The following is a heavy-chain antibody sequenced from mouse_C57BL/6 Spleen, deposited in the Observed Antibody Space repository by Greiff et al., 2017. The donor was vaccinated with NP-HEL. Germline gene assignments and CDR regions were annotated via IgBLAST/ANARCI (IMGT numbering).Heavy chain of an antibody. CDR3: ASPLTGTSYAMDY. J-gene: IGHJ4*01. D-gene: IGHD4-1*01. V-gene: IGHV1-69*01. CDR2: LDPSDSYT. Sequence: QVQLQQPGAELVMPGASVKLSCKASGYTFPSYWMHWVKQRPGQGLEWIGELDPSDSYTNYNQKFKGKSTLTVDKSSSTAYMQLSSLTSEDSAVYYCASPLTGTSYAMDYWGQGTSVTVSS. CDR1: GYTFPSYW.